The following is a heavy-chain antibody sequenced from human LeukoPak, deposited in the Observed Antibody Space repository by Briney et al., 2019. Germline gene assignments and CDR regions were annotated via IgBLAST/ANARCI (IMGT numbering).Heavy chain of an antibody. CDR3: AGRESGYYFY. V-gene: IGHV4-59*08. Sequence: PPETLPLTCTVSGGSISSYYWSWIRQPPGKGLEWIGHIYYSGSSNDNTHHESRVTISVDTSKNQFSLKLSSVTAADTAVYYCAGRESGYYFYWGQRTMAADSS. D-gene: IGHD3-22*01. J-gene: IGHJ4*02. CDR2: IYYSGSS. CDR1: GGSISSYY.